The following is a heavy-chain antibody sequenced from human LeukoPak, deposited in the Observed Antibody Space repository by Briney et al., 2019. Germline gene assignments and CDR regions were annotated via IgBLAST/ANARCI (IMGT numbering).Heavy chain of an antibody. Sequence: PGGSLRLSCAASGFTFSSYAIHWVRQAPGKGLEWVAVISYDGSNKYYADSVKGRFTISRDNSKTTLYLQMNSLRAEDTAMFYCARGSGTMVRGVANWFDPWGQGTLVTVSS. V-gene: IGHV3-30-3*01. D-gene: IGHD3-10*01. J-gene: IGHJ5*02. CDR1: GFTFSSYA. CDR2: ISYDGSNK. CDR3: ARGSGTMVRGVANWFDP.